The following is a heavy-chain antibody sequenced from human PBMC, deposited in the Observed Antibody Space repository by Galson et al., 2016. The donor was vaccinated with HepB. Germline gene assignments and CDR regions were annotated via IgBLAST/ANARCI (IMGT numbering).Heavy chain of an antibody. V-gene: IGHV3-53*01. D-gene: IGHD1-1*01. J-gene: IGHJ6*02. CDR3: ARDLGCRNGVDV. CDR2: SYGDGRT. CDR1: GLPVSNDY. Sequence: SLRLSCAAYGLPVSNDYMSWVRQAPGKGLKWVSVSYGDGRTYYAESVKGRFTISRDTSKNTVFLQMNSLRGEDTAVYYCARDLGCRNGVDVWGQGTTVTVS.